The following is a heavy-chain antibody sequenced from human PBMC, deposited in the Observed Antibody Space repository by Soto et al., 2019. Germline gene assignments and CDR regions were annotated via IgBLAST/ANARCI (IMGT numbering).Heavy chain of an antibody. CDR2: ISYDGSNK. CDR1: GFTFSNYG. J-gene: IGHJ5*02. Sequence: QVQLVESGGGVVQPGRSLRLSCAASGFTFSNYGIHWVRQAPGKGLEWVAVISYDGSNKYYADSVKGRFTISRDNSKNTLYLQMNSRRAEDTAVYYWAKGDWFDPWGQGTLVTVSS. V-gene: IGHV3-30*18. CDR3: AKGDWFDP.